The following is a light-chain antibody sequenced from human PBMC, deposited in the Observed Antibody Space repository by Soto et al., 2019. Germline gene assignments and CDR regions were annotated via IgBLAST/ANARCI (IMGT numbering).Light chain of an antibody. CDR3: QQSYSTLQT. CDR2: AAP. J-gene: IGKJ1*01. V-gene: IGKV1-39*01. Sequence: DIQMTHSPSSLSASVGDRVTITCRASQSISSYLNWYQQKPGKAPKLLIYAAPSLQSGVPSRFSGSGSGTDFTLTISSLQPEDFATYYCQQSYSTLQTFGQGTKVDIK. CDR1: QSISSY.